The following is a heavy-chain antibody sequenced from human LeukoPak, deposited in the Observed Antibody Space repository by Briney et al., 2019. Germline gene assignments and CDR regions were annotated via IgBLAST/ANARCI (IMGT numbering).Heavy chain of an antibody. J-gene: IGHJ4*02. CDR2: INPSTGGT. D-gene: IGHD6-13*01. CDR1: GYTFPNCY. Sequence: PGASVKVSCKASGYTFPNCYIHWVRQAPGQGLEWMAIINPSTGGTHYAQRFQGRVTVTRDTSTSTVYMELSSLRSEDTAVYYCARDLGDTSRFLWGNYFDHWGQGTLVTVSS. V-gene: IGHV1-46*01. CDR3: ARDLGDTSRFLWGNYFDH.